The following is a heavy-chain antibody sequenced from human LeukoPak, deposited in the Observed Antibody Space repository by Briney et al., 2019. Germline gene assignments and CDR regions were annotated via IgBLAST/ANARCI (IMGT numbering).Heavy chain of an antibody. Sequence: KSSETLSLTCTVSGGSISSYYWSWIRQPPGKGLEWIGEINHSGSTNYNPSLKSRVTISVDTSKNQFSLKLSSVTAADTAVYYCARDRRGGSNYFDYWGQGTLVTVSS. V-gene: IGHV4-34*01. CDR1: GGSISSYY. J-gene: IGHJ4*02. D-gene: IGHD2-15*01. CDR2: INHSGST. CDR3: ARDRRGGSNYFDY.